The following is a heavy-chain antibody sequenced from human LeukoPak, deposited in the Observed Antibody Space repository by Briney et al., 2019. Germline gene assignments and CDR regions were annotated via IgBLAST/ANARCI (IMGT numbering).Heavy chain of an antibody. CDR2: INPNSGGT. CDR3: ARARLGYYYDSSGYWFDY. V-gene: IGHV1-2*02. CDR1: GYTFTGYY. Sequence: ASVTVSCKASGYTFTGYYMHWVRQAPGQGLEWMGWINPNSGGTNYAQKFQGRVTMTRDTSINTAYMELSRLRSDDTAVYYCARARLGYYYDSSGYWFDYWGQGTLVTVSS. J-gene: IGHJ4*02. D-gene: IGHD3-22*01.